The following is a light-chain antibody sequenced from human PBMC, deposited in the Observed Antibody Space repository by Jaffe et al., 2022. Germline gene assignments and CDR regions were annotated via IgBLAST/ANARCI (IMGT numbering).Light chain of an antibody. CDR1: QSVSNH. Sequence: DIQMTQSPSSLSASVGDRVTITCRASQSVSNHLNWYQQRPGKAPKLLIHSASSLQSGVPSRFSGSGSGTDFTLTITSPQPEDFATYYCQQSHSFPITFGQGTRLEIK. CDR2: SAS. CDR3: QQSHSFPIT. V-gene: IGKV1-39*01. J-gene: IGKJ5*01.